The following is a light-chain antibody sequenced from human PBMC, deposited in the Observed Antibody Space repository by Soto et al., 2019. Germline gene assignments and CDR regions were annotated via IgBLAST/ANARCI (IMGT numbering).Light chain of an antibody. CDR2: ASS. J-gene: IGKJ4*01. Sequence: DIQLTQSPSFLSASVGDRVTITCRAGQDISSYLAWYQQKPGKAPNLLMYASSTLQIRVPTRFSGSGSGTEFTLTISTLQPEDFATYYCQQLKSYPLTFGGGTKVEIK. CDR1: QDISSY. CDR3: QQLKSYPLT. V-gene: IGKV1-9*01.